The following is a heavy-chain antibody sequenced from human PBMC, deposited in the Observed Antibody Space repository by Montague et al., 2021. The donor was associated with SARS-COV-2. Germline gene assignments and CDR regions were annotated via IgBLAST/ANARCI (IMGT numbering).Heavy chain of an antibody. V-gene: IGHV3-23*01. J-gene: IGHJ4*02. D-gene: IGHD3-22*01. CDR3: AKGGERITMIVVVITLADFDY. Sequence: SLRLSCPASGFTFSSYAMSWVRQAPGKGLEWVSGISDSGGSTYYADSVKGRFTISRDNSKNTLYLQTNSLRAEDTAVYYCAKGGERITMIVVVITLADFDYWGQGTLVTVSS. CDR1: GFTFSSYA. CDR2: ISDSGGST.